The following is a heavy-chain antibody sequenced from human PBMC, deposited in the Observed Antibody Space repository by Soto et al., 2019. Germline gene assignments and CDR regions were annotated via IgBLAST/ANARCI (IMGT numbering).Heavy chain of an antibody. CDR3: ARAGFNPLGYCSSTSCYWVPSHNWFDP. CDR2: INPNSGNT. V-gene: IGHV1-8*02. Sequence: ASVKVSCKASGYTFTGYYMHWVRQAPGQGLEWMGWINPNSGNTGYAQKFQGRVTMTRNTSISTAYMELSSLRSEDTAVYYCARAGFNPLGYCSSTSCYWVPSHNWFDPWGQGTLVTVSS. D-gene: IGHD2-2*01. CDR1: GYTFTGYY. J-gene: IGHJ5*02.